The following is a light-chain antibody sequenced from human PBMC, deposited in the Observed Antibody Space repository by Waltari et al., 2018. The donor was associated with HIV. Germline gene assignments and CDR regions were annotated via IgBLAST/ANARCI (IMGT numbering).Light chain of an antibody. CDR1: QTFSSY. V-gene: IGKV1-39*01. J-gene: IGKJ3*01. CDR2: ATS. Sequence: DIQMTQSPSSLSASVGDRVTITCRASQTFSSYLNWYQQKPGKAPKLLIYATSNLQSGVPSRFSGSGSGTDFTLTISSLQPEDFAIYYCQKYNSPPFTFGPGTKVDIK. CDR3: QKYNSPPFT.